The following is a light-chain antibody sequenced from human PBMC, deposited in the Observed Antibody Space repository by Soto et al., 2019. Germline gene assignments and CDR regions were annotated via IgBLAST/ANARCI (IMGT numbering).Light chain of an antibody. J-gene: IGLJ3*02. CDR2: YDD. CDR3: AAWDDSLNAP. CDR1: SSNIGNNA. V-gene: IGLV1-36*01. Sequence: QSVLTQPPSVSEAPRQRVTISCSGSSSNIGNNAVNWYQQLPGKAPKLLIYYDDLLPSGVSDRFSGSKSGTSASLAISGRQAEDEAEYYCAAWDDSLNAPFGGGTKLTVL.